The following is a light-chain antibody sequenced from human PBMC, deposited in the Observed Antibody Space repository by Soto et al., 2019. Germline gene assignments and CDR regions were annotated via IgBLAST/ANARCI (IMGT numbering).Light chain of an antibody. Sequence: IQMTQSPSTLSASVVDRVTITFLASQSISSWLAWYQQKPGKAPKLLIYAASSLQSGVPSRFRGSGSGTDFTLTISSLQPEDFETYYCLQDYNYPWTFGQGTKVDIK. CDR1: QSISSW. J-gene: IGKJ1*01. CDR2: AAS. CDR3: LQDYNYPWT. V-gene: IGKV1-6*01.